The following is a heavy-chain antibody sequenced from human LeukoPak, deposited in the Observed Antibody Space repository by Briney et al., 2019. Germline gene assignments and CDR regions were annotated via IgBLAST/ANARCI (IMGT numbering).Heavy chain of an antibody. Sequence: SETLSLTCTVSGGSISSYYWSWIRQPPGKGLEWIGYIYYSGSTNYNPSLKSRVTISVDTSKSQFSLKLSSVTAADTAVYYCARGYTAMVTDYWGQGTLVTVSS. V-gene: IGHV4-59*01. CDR3: ARGYTAMVTDY. CDR2: IYYSGST. CDR1: GGSISSYY. D-gene: IGHD5-18*01. J-gene: IGHJ4*02.